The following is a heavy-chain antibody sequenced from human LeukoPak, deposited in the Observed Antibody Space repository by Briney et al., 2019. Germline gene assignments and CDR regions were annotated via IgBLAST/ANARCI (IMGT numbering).Heavy chain of an antibody. V-gene: IGHV3-23*01. D-gene: IGHD4-17*01. CDR3: AKRGDYYYFDY. CDR2: ISGSGGST. J-gene: IGHJ4*02. Sequence: GGSLRLSCAASGFTFSSYAMSWVRQAPGKGLEWVSAISGSGGSTYYADSVKGRFTIPRDNSKNTLYLQMNSLRAEDTAAYYCAKRGDYYYFDYWGQGTLVTVSS. CDR1: GFTFSSYA.